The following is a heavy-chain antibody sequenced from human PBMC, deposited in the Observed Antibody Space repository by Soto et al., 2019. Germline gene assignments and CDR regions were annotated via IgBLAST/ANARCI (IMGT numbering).Heavy chain of an antibody. Sequence: EVQLLESGGDLVQPGGSLRLSCAASGFTFSTYSMSWVRQAPGKGLEWVSVISGSGGSTYYADSVKGRFTISRDNSKSTMYLQMNSLRAEDTALYYCAEDGTASGTPAPWYFDLWGRGTLLTVSS. CDR3: AEDGTASGTPAPWYFDL. CDR2: ISGSGGST. D-gene: IGHD6-13*01. V-gene: IGHV3-23*01. CDR1: GFTFSTYS. J-gene: IGHJ2*01.